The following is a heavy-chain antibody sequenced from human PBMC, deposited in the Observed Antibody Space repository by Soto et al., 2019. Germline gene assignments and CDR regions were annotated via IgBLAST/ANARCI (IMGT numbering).Heavy chain of an antibody. D-gene: IGHD2-15*01. V-gene: IGHV3-21*01. CDR1: GFTFSSYS. CDR3: ARDKRGYCSGGSCYPTSAPVGMDV. CDR2: ISSSSSYI. J-gene: IGHJ6*02. Sequence: PVGSLRLSCAASGFTFSSYSMNWVRQAPGKGLEWVSSISSSSSYIYYADSVKGRFTISRDNAKNSLYLQMNSLRAEDTAVYYCARDKRGYCSGGSCYPTSAPVGMDVWGQGTTVTVSS.